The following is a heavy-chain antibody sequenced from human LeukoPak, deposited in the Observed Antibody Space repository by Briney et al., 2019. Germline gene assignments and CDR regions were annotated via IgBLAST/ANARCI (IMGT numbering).Heavy chain of an antibody. CDR3: AKDATYYYDRSGYYGRAEPDQFDY. CDR2: ISDSGGST. Sequence: GGSLRLSCAASGFTFSNYAMSWVRQAPGKGLEWVSTISDSGGSTYYADSVKGRFTISRDNSKNTLYLQMNSLRAEDTAVYYCAKDATYYYDRSGYYGRAEPDQFDYWGQGTLVTVSS. J-gene: IGHJ4*02. CDR1: GFTFSNYA. D-gene: IGHD3-22*01. V-gene: IGHV3-23*01.